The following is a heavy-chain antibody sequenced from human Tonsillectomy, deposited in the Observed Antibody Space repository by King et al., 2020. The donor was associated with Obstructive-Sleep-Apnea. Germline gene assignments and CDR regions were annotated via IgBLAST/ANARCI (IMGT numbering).Heavy chain of an antibody. CDR2: IYYSGST. D-gene: IGHD6-6*01. CDR1: GGSISSGGYY. V-gene: IGHV4-31*03. J-gene: IGHJ6*02. Sequence: VQLQESGPGLVKPSQTLSLTCTVSGGSISSGGYYWSWIRQHPGKGLDWIGYIYYSGSTYYNPSLKSRVTISVETSKNKFSLKLRSVTAADTAVYYCARDSSSNYYYGMDVWGQGTTVTVSS. CDR3: ARDSSSNYYYGMDV.